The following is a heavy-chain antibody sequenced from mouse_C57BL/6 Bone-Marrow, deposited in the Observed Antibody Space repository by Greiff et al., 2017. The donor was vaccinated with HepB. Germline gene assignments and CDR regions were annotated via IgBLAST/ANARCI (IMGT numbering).Heavy chain of an antibody. CDR1: GFSLTSYG. D-gene: IGHD2-5*01. J-gene: IGHJ3*01. V-gene: IGHV2-3*01. CDR2: IRGDGST. Sequence: QVQLKESGPGLVAPSQSLSITCTVSGFSLTSYGVSWVRQPPGKGLEWLGVIRGDGSTNYHSALISRLSISKDNSKSQVILKLNSLQTDGTATYYCAKHAYYSNAWFAYWGQGTLVTVSA. CDR3: AKHAYYSNAWFAY.